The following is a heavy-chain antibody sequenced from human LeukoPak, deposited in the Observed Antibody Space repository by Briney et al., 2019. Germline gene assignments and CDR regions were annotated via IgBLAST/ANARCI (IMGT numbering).Heavy chain of an antibody. J-gene: IGHJ4*02. CDR1: GGSFSGYY. D-gene: IGHD2-8*01. CDR3: ARGRLYAFDY. V-gene: IGHV4-34*01. Sequence: PSETLALTYAVYGGSFSGYYWSWIRQPPGKGLEWIGEINHSGSTNYNPSLKSRVTISVDTSKNQFSLKLSSVTAADTAVYYCARGRLYAFDYWGQGTLVTVSS. CDR2: INHSGST.